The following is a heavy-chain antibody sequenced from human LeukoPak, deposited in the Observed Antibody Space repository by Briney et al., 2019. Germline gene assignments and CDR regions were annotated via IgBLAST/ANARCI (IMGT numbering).Heavy chain of an antibody. Sequence: SETLSLTCTVSGGSISSYYWSWIRQPPGKGLEWIGYIYYSGSTNYNPSLKSRVTISVDTSKNQFSLKLSSVTAADTAVYYCARADRFSYWFDPWGQGTLVTVSS. CDR1: GGSISSYY. V-gene: IGHV4-59*01. CDR2: IYYSGST. CDR3: ARADRFSYWFDP. J-gene: IGHJ5*02.